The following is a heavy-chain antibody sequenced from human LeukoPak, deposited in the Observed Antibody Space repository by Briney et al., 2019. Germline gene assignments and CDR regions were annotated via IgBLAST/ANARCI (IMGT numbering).Heavy chain of an antibody. D-gene: IGHD5-24*01. V-gene: IGHV4-61*01. CDR1: GGSVSSGSYY. Sequence: SETLSLTCTVSGGSVSSGSYYWSWIRQPPGKGLEWIGYIYYSGSTNYNPSLKGRVTISVDTSKNQFSLKLSSVTAADTAVYYCARDTPERFRDAATHYFDYWGQGTLVTVSS. CDR2: IYYSGST. CDR3: ARDTPERFRDAATHYFDY. J-gene: IGHJ4*02.